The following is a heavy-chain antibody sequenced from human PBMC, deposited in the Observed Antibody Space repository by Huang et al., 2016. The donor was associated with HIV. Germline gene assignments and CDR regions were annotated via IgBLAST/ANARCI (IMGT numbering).Heavy chain of an antibody. CDR1: GFSFSDAG. Sequence: QVQLVESGGGVVEPGRSLIVSCAASGFSFSDAGMPWVRQAPGKGVGWVAVISYDGRNKSYADSVKGRFTISRDNSKNTVYLQMNSLRAGDTAVYYCAKGRRAYYYGAGIEYWGQGARVTVSS. D-gene: IGHD3-10*01. CDR2: ISYDGRNK. V-gene: IGHV3-30*18. J-gene: IGHJ4*02. CDR3: AKGRRAYYYGAGIEY.